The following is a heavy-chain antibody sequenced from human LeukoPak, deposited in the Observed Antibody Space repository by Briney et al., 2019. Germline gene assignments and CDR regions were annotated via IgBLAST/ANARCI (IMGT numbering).Heavy chain of an antibody. Sequence: GGSLRLSCAASGFTFSTYAMTWVRQAPGKGLEWVSGISGDGRDTYYADSVKGRFIISRDNSKNTLDLQMNSLRAEDTAIYYCEKGGGYFTTGGCWRLDPWGQGTLVTVSS. D-gene: IGHD2-8*01. V-gene: IGHV3-23*01. J-gene: IGHJ5*02. CDR1: GFTFSTYA. CDR3: EKGGGYFTTGGCWRLDP. CDR2: ISGDGRDT.